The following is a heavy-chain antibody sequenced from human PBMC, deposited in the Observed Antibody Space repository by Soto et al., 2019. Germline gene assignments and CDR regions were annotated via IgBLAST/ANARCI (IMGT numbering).Heavy chain of an antibody. CDR2: IIPIFGTA. CDR1: GGTFSSYA. Sequence: SVKVSCKASGGTFSSYAISWVRQAPGQGLEWMGGIIPIFGTANYAQKFQGRVTITADKSTSTAYMELSSVTAADTAVYYCARAAAAGYYYYYGMDVWGQGTTVTVSS. CDR3: ARAAAAGYYYYYGMDV. J-gene: IGHJ6*02. V-gene: IGHV1-69*06. D-gene: IGHD6-13*01.